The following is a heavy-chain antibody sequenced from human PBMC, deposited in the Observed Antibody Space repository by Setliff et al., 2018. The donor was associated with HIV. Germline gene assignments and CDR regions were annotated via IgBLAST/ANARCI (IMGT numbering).Heavy chain of an antibody. CDR3: TRVVVVVAATFDY. Sequence: PGGSLRLSCIGSGFTFRDYAMSWVRQAPGKGLEWVSFIRSKTYGGTTEYAASVKGRFTISRDDSKSIAFLQVSSLKTEDTAVYYCTRVVVVVAATFDYWGQGTLVTVSS. CDR2: IRSKTYGGTT. CDR1: GFTFRDYA. D-gene: IGHD2-15*01. J-gene: IGHJ4*02. V-gene: IGHV3-49*04.